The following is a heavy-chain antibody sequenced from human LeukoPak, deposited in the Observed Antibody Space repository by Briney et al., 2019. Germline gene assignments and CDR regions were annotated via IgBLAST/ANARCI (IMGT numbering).Heavy chain of an antibody. J-gene: IGHJ4*02. V-gene: IGHV4-61*02. D-gene: IGHD4-17*01. Sequence: SQTLSLTCTVSGGSISSGSYYWSWIRQPAGKGLEWIGRIYTSGSTYYNPSLKSRVTISVDRSKNQFSLKLSSVTAADTAVYYCARDYGDYDWYYFDYWGQGTLVTVSS. CDR1: GGSISSGSYY. CDR2: IYTSGST. CDR3: ARDYGDYDWYYFDY.